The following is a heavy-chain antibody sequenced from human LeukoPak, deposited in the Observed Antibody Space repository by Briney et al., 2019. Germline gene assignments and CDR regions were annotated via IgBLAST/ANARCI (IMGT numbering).Heavy chain of an antibody. V-gene: IGHV4-39*07. CDR3: ARFYYDFWSGYYVYFDY. J-gene: IGHJ4*02. Sequence: PSETLSLTCTVSGGSISSSSYYWGWIRQPPGKGLEWIGSIYYSGSTYYNPSLKSRVTISVDTSKNQFSLKLSSVTAADTAVYYCARFYYDFWSGYYVYFDYWGQGTLVTVSS. D-gene: IGHD3-3*01. CDR2: IYYSGST. CDR1: GGSISSSSYY.